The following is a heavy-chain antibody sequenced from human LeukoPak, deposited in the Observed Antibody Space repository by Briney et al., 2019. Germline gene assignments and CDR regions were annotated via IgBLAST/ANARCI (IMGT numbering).Heavy chain of an antibody. CDR3: ARVHGAVDY. V-gene: IGHV1-8*01. J-gene: IGHJ4*02. CDR2: MNPNSGNT. D-gene: IGHD1-26*01. Sequence: ASVKVSCKASGYTFTSYDINWERQATGQGLEWMGWMNPNSGNTGYAQKFQGRVTMTMDPSISTAYMELSSLRSEDTAVYYCARVHGAVDYWGQGTLVTVSS. CDR1: GYTFTSYD.